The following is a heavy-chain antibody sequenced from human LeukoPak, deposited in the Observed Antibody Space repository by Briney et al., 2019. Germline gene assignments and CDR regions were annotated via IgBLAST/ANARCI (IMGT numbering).Heavy chain of an antibody. Sequence: SETLSLTCTVSGGSISSYYWSWIRQPPGKGLEWIGEINHSGSTNYNPSLKSRFTISVDTSKNQFSLKLSSVTAADTAVYYCARESSGYDFPFYYYYGMDVWGQGTTVTVSS. V-gene: IGHV4-34*01. J-gene: IGHJ6*02. CDR2: INHSGST. CDR3: ARESSGYDFPFYYYYGMDV. CDR1: GGSISSYY. D-gene: IGHD5-12*01.